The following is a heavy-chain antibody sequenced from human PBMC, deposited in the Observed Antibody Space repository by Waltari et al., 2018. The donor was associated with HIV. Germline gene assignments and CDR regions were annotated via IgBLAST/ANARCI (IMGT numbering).Heavy chain of an antibody. CDR1: GFTLGTYG. D-gene: IGHD1-1*01. Sequence: QVKLVESGGGVVQPGRSLRLSCAASGFTLGTYGMTWVRQAPGKGLEWVAFIAYDGDNKYYADSVKGRCTLSRDNSKNTVYLQINSLRAEDSAVYYCAKDKGGVTYIFDYWGQGTLVTVSS. V-gene: IGHV3-30*18. CDR3: AKDKGGVTYIFDY. CDR2: IAYDGDNK. J-gene: IGHJ4*02.